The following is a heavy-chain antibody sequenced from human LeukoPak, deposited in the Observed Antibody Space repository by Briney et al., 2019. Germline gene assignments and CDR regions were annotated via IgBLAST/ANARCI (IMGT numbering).Heavy chain of an antibody. J-gene: IGHJ4*02. D-gene: IGHD6-19*01. V-gene: IGHV3-23*01. Sequence: GGSLRLSCAASGFTFSSYAMSWVRQAPGKGLEWVSAISGSGGSTYYADSVKGRFTISRDNSKNTLYLQMNSLRAEDTAVYYCAKDLRAVAARGGGDNFDYWGQGTLVTVSS. CDR1: GFTFSSYA. CDR3: AKDLRAVAARGGGDNFDY. CDR2: ISGSGGST.